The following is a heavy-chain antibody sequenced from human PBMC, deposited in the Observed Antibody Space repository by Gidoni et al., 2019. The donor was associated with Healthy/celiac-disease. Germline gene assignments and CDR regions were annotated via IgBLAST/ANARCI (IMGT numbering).Heavy chain of an antibody. CDR3: ARDSPTGDLDY. D-gene: IGHD7-27*01. J-gene: IGHJ4*02. V-gene: IGHV3-33*01. CDR2: IWYDGSNK. Sequence: QVQLVESGGGVVQPGRSLRLSCAASGFTFSSYGMHWVRQAPGKGLEWVAVIWYDGSNKYYADSVKGRFTISRDNSKNTLYLQMNSLRAEDTAVYYCARDSPTGDLDYWGQGTLVTVSS. CDR1: GFTFSSYG.